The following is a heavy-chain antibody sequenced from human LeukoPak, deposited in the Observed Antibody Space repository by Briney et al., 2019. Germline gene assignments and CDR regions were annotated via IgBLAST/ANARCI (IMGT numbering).Heavy chain of an antibody. CDR2: ISNDATKK. D-gene: IGHD3-10*01. Sequence: GGSLRLSCAASGFTFSNSGMHWVRQAPGKGLEWVTVISNDATKKYYADSVKGRFTISRDNSKNTLYLQMNSLRGEDTAVYYCAKIWETMVRGVTDYWGQGTLVTVSS. CDR3: AKIWETMVRGVTDY. V-gene: IGHV3-30*18. CDR1: GFTFSNSG. J-gene: IGHJ4*02.